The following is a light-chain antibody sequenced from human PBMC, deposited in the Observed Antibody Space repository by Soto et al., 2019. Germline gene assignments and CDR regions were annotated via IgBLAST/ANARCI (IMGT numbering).Light chain of an antibody. CDR2: GVS. CDR3: SSHTISSDLQV. Sequence: QSVLTQPASVSGSPGQSITISCTGTISDFVVYNYVSWYQQHPGKAPKLMIYGVSNRPSGVSNRFSGSKSGNTASLTISGLQADDEADYYCSSHTISSDLQVFGTATTVTV. V-gene: IGLV2-14*01. J-gene: IGLJ1*01. CDR1: ISDFVVYNY.